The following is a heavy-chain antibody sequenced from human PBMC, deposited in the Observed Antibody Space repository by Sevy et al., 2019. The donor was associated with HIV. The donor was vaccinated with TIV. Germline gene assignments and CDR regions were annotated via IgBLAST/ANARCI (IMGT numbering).Heavy chain of an antibody. CDR2: MNPNTDNT. Sequence: ASVKVSCKASGYIFTSYDINWVRQATGHGLEWMGWMNPNTDNTGYAQKFQGRVTMTRNTSISTAYMELSSLRSEDTAVYYCARSGDSSGLKTYFDYWGQGTLVTVSS. V-gene: IGHV1-8*01. CDR3: ARSGDSSGLKTYFDY. CDR1: GYIFTSYD. D-gene: IGHD3-22*01. J-gene: IGHJ4*02.